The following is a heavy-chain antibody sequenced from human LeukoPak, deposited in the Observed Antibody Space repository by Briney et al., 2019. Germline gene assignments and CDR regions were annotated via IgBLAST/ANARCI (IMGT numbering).Heavy chain of an antibody. D-gene: IGHD3-22*01. CDR2: IYTSGST. CDR1: GGSISSGSYY. CDR3: ARDGLLGYYDSSGSIDY. V-gene: IGHV4-61*02. Sequence: SETLSLTCTVSGGSISSGSYYWSWIRQPAGKGLEWIGRIYTSGSTNYNPSLKSRVTISVDTSKNQFSLKLSSVTAADTAVYYCARDGLLGYYDSSGSIDYWGQGTLVTVSS. J-gene: IGHJ4*02.